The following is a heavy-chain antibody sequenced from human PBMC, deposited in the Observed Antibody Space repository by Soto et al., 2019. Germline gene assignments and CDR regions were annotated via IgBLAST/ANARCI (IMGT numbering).Heavy chain of an antibody. J-gene: IGHJ5*02. CDR1: GFTFSGSA. CDR2: IRSKANNYAT. Sequence: EVQLVESGGGLVQPGGSLNLSCAASGFTFSGSAIQWVRQASGKGLEWVGRIRSKANNYATVYAASVKGRFTFSRDDSKNTAYLQMNSLKTEDTAVYYCARPNCGGDCYNWFDPWGQGTLVTVSS. CDR3: ARPNCGGDCYNWFDP. V-gene: IGHV3-73*02. D-gene: IGHD2-21*02.